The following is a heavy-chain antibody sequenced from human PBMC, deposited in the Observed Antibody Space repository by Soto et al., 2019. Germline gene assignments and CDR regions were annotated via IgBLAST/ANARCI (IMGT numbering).Heavy chain of an antibody. V-gene: IGHV3-53*01. CDR2: IYSGGST. J-gene: IGHJ6*02. Sequence: EVLLVESGRGLIQPGGSLRLSCAASGFTVSSNYMNWVRQAPGKGLEWVSIIYSGGSTYYADSVKGRFSISRDTSKNTLSLQMNSLRVEDTAVYYCAKQAGYYYGLDVWGQGTTVTVSS. CDR3: AKQAGYYYGLDV. CDR1: GFTVSSNY.